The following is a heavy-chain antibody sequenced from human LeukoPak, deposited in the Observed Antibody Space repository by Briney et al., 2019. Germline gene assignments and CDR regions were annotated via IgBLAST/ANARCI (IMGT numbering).Heavy chain of an antibody. CDR2: TYYRSKWYY. V-gene: IGHV6-1*01. Sequence: SQTLSLTCAISGDGVSSNSATWNWLRQSPSRGLEWLGRTYYRSKWYYDYAVSVKSRITINPDTSKNQFSLQLNSVTPEDTAVYHCARGLPQEHSSLDYWGQGTLVTVSS. CDR3: ARGLPQEHSSLDY. D-gene: IGHD6-13*01. CDR1: GDGVSSNSAT. J-gene: IGHJ4*02.